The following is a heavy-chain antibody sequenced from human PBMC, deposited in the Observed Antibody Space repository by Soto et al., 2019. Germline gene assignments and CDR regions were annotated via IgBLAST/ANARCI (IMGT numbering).Heavy chain of an antibody. D-gene: IGHD1-1*01. J-gene: IGHJ6*03. CDR1: GFTFSDYY. CDR3: ARVLTGTYYYYMDV. CDR2: ISSSGSTI. V-gene: IGHV3-11*01. Sequence: GGSLRLSCAASGFTFSDYYMSWIRQAPGKGLEWVSYISSSGSTIYYADSVKGRFTISRDNAKNSLYLQMNSLRAEDTAVYYCARVLTGTYYYYMDVWGKGTTVTVSS.